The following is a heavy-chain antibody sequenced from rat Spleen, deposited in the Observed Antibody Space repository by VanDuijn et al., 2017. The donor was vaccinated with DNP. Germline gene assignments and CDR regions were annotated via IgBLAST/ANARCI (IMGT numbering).Heavy chain of an antibody. J-gene: IGHJ2*01. Sequence: EVQVLEAGGGLVQPGNSLKLSCDTSGFTFSTAWMYWYRQFPEKRLEWVARIKAKSNNYATDYTESVKGRFTISRDDSKSSIFLQRNNLKEEDTAIYYCASASYWGQGVMVTVSS. CDR3: ASASY. V-gene: IGHV6-6*01. CDR1: GFTFSTAW. CDR2: IKAKSNNYAT.